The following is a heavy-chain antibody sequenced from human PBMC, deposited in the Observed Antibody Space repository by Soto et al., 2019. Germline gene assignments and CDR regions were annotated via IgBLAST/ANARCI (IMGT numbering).Heavy chain of an antibody. CDR2: INPNSGGT. CDR1: GYTFTGYY. Sequence: ASVKVSCKASGYTFTGYYMHWLRQSPGQGLEWMGWINPNSGGTNYAQKFQGRVTMTRDTSISTAYMELSRLRSDDTAVYYCAIPGGDIVVVERVRYYYYGMDVWGQGTTVTAP. D-gene: IGHD2-2*01. CDR3: AIPGGDIVVVERVRYYYYGMDV. J-gene: IGHJ6*02. V-gene: IGHV1-2*02.